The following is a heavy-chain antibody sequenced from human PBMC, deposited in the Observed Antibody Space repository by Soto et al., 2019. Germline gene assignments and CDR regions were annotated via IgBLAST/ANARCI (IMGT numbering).Heavy chain of an antibody. V-gene: IGHV4-59*08. Sequence: QVQLQESGPGLVKPSETLSLTCTVSGGSISSYYWSWIRQPPGKGLEWIGYIYYSGSTNYNPSLKSRVTISVDTSKNQFSPKLSSVPAADTAVYYCARTTVTTSAFDYWGQGTLVTVSS. CDR2: IYYSGST. J-gene: IGHJ4*02. D-gene: IGHD4-17*01. CDR1: GGSISSYY. CDR3: ARTTVTTSAFDY.